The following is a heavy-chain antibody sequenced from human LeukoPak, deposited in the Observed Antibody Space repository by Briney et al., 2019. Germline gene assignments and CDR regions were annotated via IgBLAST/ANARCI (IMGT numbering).Heavy chain of an antibody. CDR2: INSDGSWT. Sequence: PGGSLRLSCAASGNYWMHWVRQAPGKGLVWVSHINSDGSWTSYADSVKGRFTISKDNAKNTVYLQMNNLRAEDTAVYYCFSFYEPHWGRGTLLNVSS. CDR1: GNYW. V-gene: IGHV3-74*01. CDR3: FSFYEPH. D-gene: IGHD2-2*01. J-gene: IGHJ4*02.